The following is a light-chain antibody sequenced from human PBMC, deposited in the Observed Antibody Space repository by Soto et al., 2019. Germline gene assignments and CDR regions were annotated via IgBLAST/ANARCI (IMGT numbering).Light chain of an antibody. J-gene: IGKJ1*01. Sequence: EIVLTQSPGTLSLSPGERATLSCMSSQSVSSSYVAWYQQKPGQAPRLLIYEASIRAIVIPDRFSGSGSGTDFTLTSSRLEPEDVAVYHCQQYGSSPPTFGKGSKVEIK. CDR3: QQYGSSPPT. CDR1: QSVSSSY. CDR2: EAS. V-gene: IGKV3-20*01.